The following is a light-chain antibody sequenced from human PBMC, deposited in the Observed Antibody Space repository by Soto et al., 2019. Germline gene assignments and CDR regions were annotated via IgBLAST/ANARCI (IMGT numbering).Light chain of an antibody. CDR3: HYYDKWPPGT. V-gene: IGKV3D-15*01. CDR1: QTISSW. J-gene: IGKJ1*01. Sequence: MTQSPSTLSGSVGDRVTITCRASQTISSWLAWYQQKPGQAPRLLIFDASARAVDIPGRFSGSKSGTEFTLTISSLQPEDFAVYYCHYYDKWPPGTFGQGTKVEIK. CDR2: DAS.